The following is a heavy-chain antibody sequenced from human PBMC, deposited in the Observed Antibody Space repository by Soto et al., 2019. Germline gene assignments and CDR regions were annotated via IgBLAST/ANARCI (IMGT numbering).Heavy chain of an antibody. V-gene: IGHV3-33*01. D-gene: IGHD3-22*01. Sequence: GGSLRLSCAASGFTFSSYGMHWVRQAPGKGLEWVAVIWYDGSNKYYADSVKGRFTISRDNSKNTLYLQMNSLRAEDTAVYYCARRGDYYDSSGYSDDAFDIWGQGTMVTVSS. CDR2: IWYDGSNK. CDR3: ARRGDYYDSSGYSDDAFDI. CDR1: GFTFSSYG. J-gene: IGHJ3*02.